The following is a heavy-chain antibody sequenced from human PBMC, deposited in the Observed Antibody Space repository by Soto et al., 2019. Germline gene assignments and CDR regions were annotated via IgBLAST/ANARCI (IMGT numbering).Heavy chain of an antibody. CDR2: IYHSGST. D-gene: IGHD6-13*01. CDR1: SGSISSSNW. V-gene: IGHV4-4*02. J-gene: IGHJ4*02. CDR3: TREDSSTSEY. Sequence: SETLSLTCSVSSGSISSSNWWSWVRQPPGKGLEWIGGIYHSGSTNYNPSLKSRLTIFVDTSKNQFSLKLSSVTAADTALYYCTREDSSTSEYWSQGTLVTVSS.